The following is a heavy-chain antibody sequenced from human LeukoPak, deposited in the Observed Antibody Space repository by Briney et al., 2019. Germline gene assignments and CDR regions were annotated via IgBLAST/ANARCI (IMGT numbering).Heavy chain of an antibody. D-gene: IGHD6-19*01. CDR3: ARESGYSSGWYEGYSFYY. CDR2: IIPIFGTA. CDR1: GGTFSSYA. J-gene: IGHJ4*02. Sequence: ASVKVSCKASGGTFSSYAISWVRQAPGQGLEWMGGIIPIFGTANYAQKFQGRVTITTDESTSTAYMELSSLRSEDTAVYYCARESGYSSGWYEGYSFYYWGQGTLVTVSS. V-gene: IGHV1-69*05.